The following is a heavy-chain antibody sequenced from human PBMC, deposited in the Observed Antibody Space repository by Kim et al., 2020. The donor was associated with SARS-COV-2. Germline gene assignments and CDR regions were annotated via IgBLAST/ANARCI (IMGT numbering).Heavy chain of an antibody. CDR3: ARDQGTEHLTFHLNYDFWSGYSGSNWFDP. CDR1: GGSISSYY. J-gene: IGHJ5*02. V-gene: IGHV4-4*07. CDR2: IYTSGST. Sequence: SETLSLTCTVSGGSISSYYWSWIRQPAGKGLEWIGRIYTSGSTNYNPSLKSRVTMSVDTSKNQFSLKLSSVTAADTAVYYCARDQGTEHLTFHLNYDFWSGYSGSNWFDPWGQGTLVTVSS. D-gene: IGHD3-3*01.